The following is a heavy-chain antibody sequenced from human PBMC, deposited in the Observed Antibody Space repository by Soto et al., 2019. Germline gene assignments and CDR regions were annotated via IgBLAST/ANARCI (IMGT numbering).Heavy chain of an antibody. V-gene: IGHV4-4*02. Sequence: SETLSLTSAVSSGYISSSNWWSWVRQPPGKGLEWIGEIYHSGSTNYNPSLKSRVTISVDKSKNQFSLKLSSVTAADTAVYYCASRTSIYSNYYFDYWGQGTLVTVSS. CDR3: ASRTSIYSNYYFDY. J-gene: IGHJ4*02. D-gene: IGHD4-4*01. CDR2: IYHSGST. CDR1: SGYISSSNW.